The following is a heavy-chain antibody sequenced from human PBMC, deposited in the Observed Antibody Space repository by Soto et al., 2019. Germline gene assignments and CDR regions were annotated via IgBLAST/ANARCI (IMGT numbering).Heavy chain of an antibody. Sequence: PSETLSLTCTVSGGSISSYYWSWIRQPPGKGLEWIGYIYYSGSTNYNPSLKSRVTISVDTAKNQFSLKLSSVTAADTAVYYCARDRGDYAIDYWGPGTLVTVSS. J-gene: IGHJ4*02. CDR1: GGSISSYY. D-gene: IGHD2-21*02. CDR2: IYYSGST. CDR3: ARDRGDYAIDY. V-gene: IGHV4-59*01.